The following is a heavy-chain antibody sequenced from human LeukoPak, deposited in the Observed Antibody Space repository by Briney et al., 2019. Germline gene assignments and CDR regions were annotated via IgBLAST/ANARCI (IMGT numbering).Heavy chain of an antibody. CDR2: IYYSGST. J-gene: IGHJ4*02. CDR3: ARESDDYGDYGPFDY. Sequence: SETLSLTCTVSGGSISSSSYYWGWIRQPPGKGLEWIGSIYYSGSTYYNPSLKSRVTISVDTSKNQFSLKLSSVTAADTAVYYCARESDDYGDYGPFDYWGQGTLVTVSS. CDR1: GGSISSSSYY. V-gene: IGHV4-39*07. D-gene: IGHD4-17*01.